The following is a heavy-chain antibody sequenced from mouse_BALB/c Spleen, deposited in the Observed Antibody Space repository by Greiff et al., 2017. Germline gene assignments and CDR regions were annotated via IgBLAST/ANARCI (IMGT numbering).Heavy chain of an antibody. J-gene: IGHJ4*01. D-gene: IGHD1-1*01. Sequence: VQLKESGPGLVKPSQSLSLTCTVTGYSITSDYAWNWLRQFPGNKLEWMGYISYSGSTSYNPSLKSRISITRDTSKNQFFLQLNSVTTEDTATYYCARDGVTTVVDAMDDWGQGTSVTVSS. CDR1: GYSITSDYA. CDR2: ISYSGST. CDR3: ARDGVTTVVDAMDD. V-gene: IGHV3-2*02.